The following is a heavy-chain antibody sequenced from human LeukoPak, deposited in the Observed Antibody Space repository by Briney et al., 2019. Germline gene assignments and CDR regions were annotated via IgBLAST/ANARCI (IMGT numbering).Heavy chain of an antibody. CDR1: GGSISSYY. CDR2: IYNSGST. CDR3: ARHTDNEPPSSLKF. V-gene: IGHV4-59*08. D-gene: IGHD6-13*01. Sequence: PSETLSLTCTVSGGSISSYYWSWIRQTQGKGLEWWGVIYNSGSTNYNPSLSSRVTISVDTTKNQFSLKLSSETPADTAVYYCARHTDNEPPSSLKFWGQGTLVTVSS. J-gene: IGHJ4*02.